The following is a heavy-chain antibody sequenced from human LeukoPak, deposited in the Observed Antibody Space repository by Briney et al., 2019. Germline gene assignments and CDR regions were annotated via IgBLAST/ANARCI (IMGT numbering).Heavy chain of an antibody. D-gene: IGHD3-3*01. Sequence: GGSLRLSCEASGFTFSNYAMSWVRQAPGKGLEWVSGISASGHDTYNADSAKGRFTISRDNSKNTLYLQMNNLRAEDTALYYCAKDGSWRDYYFYFSIDVWGKGTTVTVSS. CDR1: GFTFSNYA. CDR2: ISASGHDT. V-gene: IGHV3-23*01. J-gene: IGHJ6*03. CDR3: AKDGSWRDYYFYFSIDV.